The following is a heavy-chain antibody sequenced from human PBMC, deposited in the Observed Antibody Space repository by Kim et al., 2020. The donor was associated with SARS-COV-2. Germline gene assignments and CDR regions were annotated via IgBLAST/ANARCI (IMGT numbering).Heavy chain of an antibody. CDR3: ARPKYYYGSGSYDAFDI. V-gene: IGHV5-10-1*01. Sequence: GESLKISCKGSGYSFTSYWISWVRQMPGKGLEWMGRIDPSDSYTNYSPSFQGHVNISADKSISTAYLQWSSLKASDTAMYYCARPKYYYGSGSYDAFDIWGQGTMVTVSS. CDR1: GYSFTSYW. CDR2: IDPSDSYT. J-gene: IGHJ3*02. D-gene: IGHD3-10*01.